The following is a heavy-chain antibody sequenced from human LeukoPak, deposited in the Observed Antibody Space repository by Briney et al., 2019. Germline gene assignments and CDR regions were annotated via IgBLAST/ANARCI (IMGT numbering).Heavy chain of an antibody. D-gene: IGHD1-26*01. CDR1: GYTFTSYD. V-gene: IGHV1-8*03. CDR3: ARSGSYYSHAFGI. J-gene: IGHJ3*02. CDR2: MNPNSGNT. Sequence: GASVKVSCKASGYTFTSYDISWVRQATGQGLEWMGWMNPNSGNTGYAQKFQGRVTITRNASISTAYMELSSLRSEDTAVYYCARSGSYYSHAFGIWGQGTMVTVSS.